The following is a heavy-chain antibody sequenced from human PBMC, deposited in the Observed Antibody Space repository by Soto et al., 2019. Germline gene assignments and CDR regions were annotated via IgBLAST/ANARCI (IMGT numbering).Heavy chain of an antibody. Sequence: ESGGGLIQPGGSLRLSCAASGFTVSSNYMSWVRQAPGKGLEWVSVIYSGGSTYYADSVKGRFTISRDNSKNTLYLQMNSLRAEDTAVYYCARGGSGYSSSPVDYWGQGTLVTVSS. CDR3: ARGGSGYSSSPVDY. D-gene: IGHD6-6*01. CDR1: GFTVSSNY. CDR2: IYSGGST. V-gene: IGHV3-53*01. J-gene: IGHJ4*02.